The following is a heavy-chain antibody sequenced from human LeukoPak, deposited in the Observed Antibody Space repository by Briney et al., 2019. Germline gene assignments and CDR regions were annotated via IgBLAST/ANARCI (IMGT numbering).Heavy chain of an antibody. D-gene: IGHD6-13*01. CDR1: GFTFDDYA. CDR3: AKAGRQQLFDY. V-gene: IGHV3-9*01. Sequence: GGSLRLSCAASGFTFDDYAMHWVRQAPGKGLEWVSGISWNSGSIGYADSVKGRFAISRDNAKNSLYLQMNSLRAEDTALYYCAKAGRQQLFDYWGQGTLVTVSS. CDR2: ISWNSGSI. J-gene: IGHJ4*02.